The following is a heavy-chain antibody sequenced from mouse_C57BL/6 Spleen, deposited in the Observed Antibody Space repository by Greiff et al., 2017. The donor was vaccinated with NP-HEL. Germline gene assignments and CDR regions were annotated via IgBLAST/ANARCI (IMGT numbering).Heavy chain of an antibody. CDR2: INYDGSST. V-gene: IGHV5-16*01. CDR1: GFTFSDYY. J-gene: IGHJ4*01. CDR3: ARGDSYAMDY. Sequence: EVKLVESEGGLVQPGSSMKLSCTASGFTFSDYYMAWVRQVPEKGLEWVANINYDGSSTYYLDSLKSRFIISRDNAKNILYLQMSSLKSEDTATYYCARGDSYAMDYWGQGTSVTVSS.